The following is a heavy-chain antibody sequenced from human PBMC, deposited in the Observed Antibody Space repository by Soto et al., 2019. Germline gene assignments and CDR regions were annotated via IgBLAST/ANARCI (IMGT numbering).Heavy chain of an antibody. CDR1: GFTFSLFA. J-gene: IGHJ4*02. D-gene: IGHD3-16*01. Sequence: EVQLLESGGGLVQPGGSLRLSCAASGFTFSLFAMSWVRQAPGKGLEWVSGISGSAGTTYYTDSLKGRFTISRDNSKNTLYLQMNSLRAEDTAVYYCANWGKSGIDYWGQGNLVTGSS. CDR3: ANWGKSGIDY. V-gene: IGHV3-23*01. CDR2: ISGSAGTT.